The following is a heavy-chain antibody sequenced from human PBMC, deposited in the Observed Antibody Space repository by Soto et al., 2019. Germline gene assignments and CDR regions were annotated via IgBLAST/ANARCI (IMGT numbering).Heavy chain of an antibody. D-gene: IGHD5-12*01. J-gene: IGHJ6*03. CDR2: IYYSGST. V-gene: IGHV4-39*01. Sequence: SETLSLTCTVSGGSISSSSYYWCWIRQPPGKGLEWIGSIYYSGSTYYNPSLKSRVTISVDTSKNQFSLKLSSVTAADTAVYYCASGYSGYDIGYYYYMDVWGKGTTVTVSS. CDR3: ASGYSGYDIGYYYYMDV. CDR1: GGSISSSSYY.